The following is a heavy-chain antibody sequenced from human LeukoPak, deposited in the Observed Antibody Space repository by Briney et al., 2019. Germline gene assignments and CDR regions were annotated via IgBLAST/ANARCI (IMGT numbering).Heavy chain of an antibody. Sequence: KPSETLSLTCAVYGGSFSGYYWSWIRQPPGKGLEWIGEINHSGSTNYNPSLKSRVTISVDTSKNQFSLKLSSVTAADTAVYYCARDPVSADYWGQGTLVTVSS. CDR3: ARDPVSADY. J-gene: IGHJ4*02. V-gene: IGHV4-34*01. CDR2: INHSGST. CDR1: GGSFSGYY. D-gene: IGHD3-10*01.